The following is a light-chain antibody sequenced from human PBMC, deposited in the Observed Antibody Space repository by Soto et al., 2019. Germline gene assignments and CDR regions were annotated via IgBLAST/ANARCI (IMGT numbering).Light chain of an antibody. CDR1: QSISSF. V-gene: IGKV1-5*01. J-gene: IGKJ1*01. CDR3: QQYNCYPWT. Sequence: DIQMTQSPSTVSASVGDRVTITCRASQSISSFVAWYEQKPGKAPKLLIYDASSLESGVPSTFSGSGSGTEFTLTISSLQPDDFATYYCQQYNCYPWTFGQGPLADIK. CDR2: DAS.